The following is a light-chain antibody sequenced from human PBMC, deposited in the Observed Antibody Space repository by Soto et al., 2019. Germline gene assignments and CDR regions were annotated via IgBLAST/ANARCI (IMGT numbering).Light chain of an antibody. J-gene: IGKJ5*01. CDR2: GAS. CDR3: QQRYSWPPT. V-gene: IGKV3-20*01. CDR1: QSVSSSY. Sequence: EIVLTQSPGTLSLSPGERATLSCRASQSVSSSYLAWYQQKPGQAPRLLIYGASSRATGIPDRFSGSGSGTDFTLTISRLEPEDFAVYYCQQRYSWPPTFGQGTRLEIK.